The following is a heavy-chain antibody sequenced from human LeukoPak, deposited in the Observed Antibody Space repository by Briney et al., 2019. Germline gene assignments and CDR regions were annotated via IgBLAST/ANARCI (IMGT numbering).Heavy chain of an antibody. CDR1: GFIFSNYW. J-gene: IGHJ4*02. V-gene: IGHV3-7*01. D-gene: IGHD2-2*01. CDR2: IKQDEGKT. CDR3: ARDSSLYCSGNTCYWAFDY. Sequence: GGFLSLSCAASGFIFSNYWMSWARQAPGKGLEWVANIKQDEGKTYYVDSVKGRFTISRDNAKNSLYLQMNSLRAEDTGVYYCARDSSLYCSGNTCYWAFDYWGQGTLVTVSS.